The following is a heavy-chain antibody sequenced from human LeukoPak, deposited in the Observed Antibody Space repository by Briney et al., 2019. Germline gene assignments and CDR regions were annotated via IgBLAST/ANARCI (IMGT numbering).Heavy chain of an antibody. CDR3: ARDALTGYARVFDY. Sequence: PSETLSLTCTVSGGSISSYYWSWLRQPPGKGLEWFGYIYYSGSTNYSPSLKSRVTISLDTSKNQFSLKLSSATAADTAVYYCARDALTGYARVFDYWGQGTLVTVSS. CDR1: GGSISSYY. D-gene: IGHD3-9*01. J-gene: IGHJ4*02. V-gene: IGHV4-59*01. CDR2: IYYSGST.